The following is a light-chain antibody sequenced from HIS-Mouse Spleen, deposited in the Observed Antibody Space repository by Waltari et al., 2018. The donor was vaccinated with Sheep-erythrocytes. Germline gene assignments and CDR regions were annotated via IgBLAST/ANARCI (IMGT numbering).Light chain of an antibody. V-gene: IGKV3-15*01. J-gene: IGKJ2*01. CDR2: GAS. CDR3: QQYNNWPPPYT. Sequence: EIVMTQSPATLSVSPGERATLSCRASQSVSSNLAWYQQKPGQAPRLLIYGASTSATGIPARCSGSGSGTEFTLTISSMQSEDFAVYYCQQYNNWPPPYTFGQGTKLEIK. CDR1: QSVSSN.